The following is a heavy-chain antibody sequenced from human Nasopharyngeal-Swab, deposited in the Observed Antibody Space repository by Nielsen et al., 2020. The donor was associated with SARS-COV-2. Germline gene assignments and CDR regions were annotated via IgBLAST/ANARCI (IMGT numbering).Heavy chain of an antibody. D-gene: IGHD3-10*01. J-gene: IGHJ3*01. CDR2: ISSSSTYI. CDR1: GFTFGTYS. Sequence: GSLRLSCAASGFTFGTYSMNWVRQAPGKGLEWVSSISSSSTYIYYADSVKGRFTISRDNAKNSLYLQMNSLRAEDTAVYYCAGAYGSGSYFAFDLWGQGTMVTVSS. V-gene: IGHV3-21*01. CDR3: AGAYGSGSYFAFDL.